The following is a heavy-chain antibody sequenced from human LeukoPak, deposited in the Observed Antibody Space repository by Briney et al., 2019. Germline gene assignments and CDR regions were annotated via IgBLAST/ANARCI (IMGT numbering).Heavy chain of an antibody. V-gene: IGHV4-31*03. CDR1: GGSISRDGSY. J-gene: IGHJ5*02. CDR3: ARARGYCGGTSCYNWLDP. Sequence: SETLSLTCTVSGGSISRDGSYWSWIRHHPGKGLEWIGYIYYSGSTYYNPSLKSRVIMSVDTSKNQFSLKLSSVTAADTAVYYCARARGYCGGTSCYNWLDPWGQGTLVTVSS. CDR2: IYYSGST. D-gene: IGHD2-2*03.